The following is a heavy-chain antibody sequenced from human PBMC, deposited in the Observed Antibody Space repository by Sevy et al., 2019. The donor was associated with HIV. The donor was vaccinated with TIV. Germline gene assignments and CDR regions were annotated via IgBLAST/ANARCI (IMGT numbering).Heavy chain of an antibody. V-gene: IGHV7-4-1*02. Sequence: ASVKVSCKASGYRFTSYAMNWVRQAPGQGLEWMEWINANTGKPTYAQGFTGRFVFSLDTSVNTAYLQISSLKAEDTAVYHCAKGRPGSGYAGAAAGDWGQGTRVTVSS. CDR3: AKGRPGSGYAGAAAGD. CDR2: INANTGKP. CDR1: GYRFTSYA. J-gene: IGHJ4*02. D-gene: IGHD5-12*01.